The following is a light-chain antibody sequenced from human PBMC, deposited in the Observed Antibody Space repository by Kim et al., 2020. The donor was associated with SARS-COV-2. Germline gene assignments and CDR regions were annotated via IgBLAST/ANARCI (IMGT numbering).Light chain of an antibody. J-gene: IGLJ2*01. CDR3: QVWDSSSDHVV. Sequence: PGKTSRIACGGNNLGSKSVHWDQQKPGQAPVLVIYYDSDRPSGIPERFSGSNSGNTATLTISRVEAGDEADYYCQVWDSSSDHVVFGGGTKLTVL. CDR2: YDS. V-gene: IGLV3-21*04. CDR1: NLGSKS.